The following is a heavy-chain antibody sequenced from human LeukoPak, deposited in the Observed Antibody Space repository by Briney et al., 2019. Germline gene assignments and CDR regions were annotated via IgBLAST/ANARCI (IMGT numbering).Heavy chain of an antibody. D-gene: IGHD6-19*01. V-gene: IGHV1-2*05. Sequence: ASVKVSCKASVYTFTGYYMQWVPQAPGQGLEWMGRINPNSGGTNYAQKFQGRVPMTRDIPISTAYRELSRQGSDDTYVYYRARVEVADLTNWFDPWGQGTLVTVSS. CDR3: ARVEVADLTNWFDP. CDR1: VYTFTGYY. J-gene: IGHJ5*02. CDR2: INPNSGGT.